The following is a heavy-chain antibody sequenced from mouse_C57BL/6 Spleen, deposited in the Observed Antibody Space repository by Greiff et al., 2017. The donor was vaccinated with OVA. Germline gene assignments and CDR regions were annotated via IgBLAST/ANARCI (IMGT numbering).Heavy chain of an antibody. CDR1: GFTFSDYG. CDR2: ISSGSSTI. V-gene: IGHV5-17*01. D-gene: IGHD1-1*01. Sequence: EVKLVESGGGLVKPGGSLKLSCAASGFTFSDYGMHWVRQAPEKGLEWVAYISSGSSTIYYADTVKGRFTISRDNAKNTLFLQMTSLRSEDTAMYYCARNGGSSYDYYAMDYWGQGTSVTVSS. CDR3: ARNGGSSYDYYAMDY. J-gene: IGHJ4*01.